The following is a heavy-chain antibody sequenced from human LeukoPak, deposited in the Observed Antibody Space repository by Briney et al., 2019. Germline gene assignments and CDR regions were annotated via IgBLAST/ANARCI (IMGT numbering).Heavy chain of an antibody. CDR2: INAANGNT. J-gene: IGHJ5*02. CDR1: GYTFTSYA. D-gene: IGHD6-19*01. CDR3: ARGAPIRVAVAATFDP. V-gene: IGHV1-3*01. Sequence: ASVKVSCKASGYTFTSYAMHWVRQAPGQRLEWMGWINAANGNTQYSQKFQGRVTITRDTSASTAYMELSSLRSEDTAVYYCARGAPIRVAVAATFDPWGQGTLVTVPS.